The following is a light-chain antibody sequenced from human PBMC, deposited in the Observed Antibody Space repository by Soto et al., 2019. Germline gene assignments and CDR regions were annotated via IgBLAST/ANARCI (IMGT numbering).Light chain of an antibody. V-gene: IGLV2-14*01. CDR1: SSDVGGYDY. Sequence: QSALTQPASVSGSPGQSITISCTGTSSDVGGYDYVSWYQHHPGKAPKLTIYEVSNRPSGVSNRFSGSKSGNTASLTISGLQAEDEAEYYCLLSHGRARVFGGGTKLTVL. CDR3: LLSHGRARV. J-gene: IGLJ3*02. CDR2: EVS.